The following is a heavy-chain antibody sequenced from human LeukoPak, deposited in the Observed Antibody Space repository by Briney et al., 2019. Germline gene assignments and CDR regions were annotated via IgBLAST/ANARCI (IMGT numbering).Heavy chain of an antibody. V-gene: IGHV4-39*01. D-gene: IGHD3-9*01. J-gene: IGHJ4*02. CDR2: IYYSGSAGST. CDR1: GDSINRGVSY. Sequence: SETLSLTCSVSGDSINRGVSYWAWIRQPPGKGLEWIGTIYYSGSAGSTYYNPSLKSRVTISVDTSKNQFSLNLSSVTAADTAIYYCARHLYDKTGRPLDSWGQGTLVTVSS. CDR3: ARHLYDKTGRPLDS.